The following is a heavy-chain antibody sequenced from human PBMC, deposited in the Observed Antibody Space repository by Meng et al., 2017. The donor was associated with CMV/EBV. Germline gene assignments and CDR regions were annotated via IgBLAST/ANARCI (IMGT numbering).Heavy chain of an antibody. D-gene: IGHD2-2*02. J-gene: IGHJ6*02. CDR3: ASFYYCSSTSCYTENYYYYGMDV. V-gene: IGHV1-69*05. CDR2: IIPIFSTA. Sequence: SVKVSCKASGGTFSSYAISWVRQAPGQGLEWMGGIIPIFSTANYAQKFQGRVTITTDESTSTAYMELSSLRSEDTAVYYCASFYYCSSTSCYTENYYYYGMDVWGQGTTVTVSS. CDR1: GGTFSSYA.